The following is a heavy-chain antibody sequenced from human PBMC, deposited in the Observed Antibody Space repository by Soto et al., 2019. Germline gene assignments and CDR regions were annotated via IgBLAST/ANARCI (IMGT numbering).Heavy chain of an antibody. D-gene: IGHD6-13*01. Sequence: GGSLRLSCAASGFTFSNAWMSWVRQAPGKGLEWVGRIKRKTDGGTTDYAAPVKGRFTISRDDSKNTLYLQMNSLKTEDTSVYYCTTDVGAGIAAAGTPFWGQGTLVTVSS. V-gene: IGHV3-15*01. CDR2: IKRKTDGGTT. J-gene: IGHJ4*02. CDR1: GFTFSNAW. CDR3: TTDVGAGIAAAGTPF.